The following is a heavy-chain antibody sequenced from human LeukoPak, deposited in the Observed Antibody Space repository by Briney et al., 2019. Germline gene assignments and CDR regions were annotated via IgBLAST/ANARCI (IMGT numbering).Heavy chain of an antibody. CDR1: GFTFSSYG. Sequence: GGSLRLSCAASGFTFSSYGMTWVRQAPGKGLEWVTAISGSGGSTYYAGSVKGRFTISRDKSKNTLYLQMNSLRAEDTAVYYCAKVRSGSYVFDYWGQGTLVTVSS. D-gene: IGHD1-26*01. CDR2: ISGSGGST. V-gene: IGHV3-23*01. J-gene: IGHJ4*02. CDR3: AKVRSGSYVFDY.